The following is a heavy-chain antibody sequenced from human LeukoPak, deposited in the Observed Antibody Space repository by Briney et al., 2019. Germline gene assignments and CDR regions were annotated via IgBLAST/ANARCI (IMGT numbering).Heavy chain of an antibody. V-gene: IGHV4-59*08. D-gene: IGHD5-12*01. J-gene: IGHJ4*02. CDR1: GGSISSYY. CDR2: IYYSGST. Sequence: PSETLSLTCTVSGGSISSYYWSWIRQPPGKGLEWIGYIYYSGSTNYNPSLKSRVTISVDTSKNQFSLKLSSVTAADTAVYYCARHAGGYDQFDYWGQGTLVTASS. CDR3: ARHAGGYDQFDY.